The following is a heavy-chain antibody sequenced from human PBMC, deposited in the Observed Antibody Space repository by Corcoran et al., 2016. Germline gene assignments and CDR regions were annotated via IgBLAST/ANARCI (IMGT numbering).Heavy chain of an antibody. D-gene: IGHD5-12*01. V-gene: IGHV3-15*07. J-gene: IGHJ3*02. CDR2: IKSKTDGGTT. CDR1: GFTFSNAW. CDR3: TTRGPGLATSWKGTQDAFDI. Sequence: EVQLVESGGGLVKPGGSLRLSCAASGFTFSNAWMNWVRQAPGKGLEWVVRIKSKTDGGTTDYAAPVKGRFTISRDDSKNTLYLQMNSLKTEDTAVYYCTTRGPGLATSWKGTQDAFDIWGQGTMVTVSS.